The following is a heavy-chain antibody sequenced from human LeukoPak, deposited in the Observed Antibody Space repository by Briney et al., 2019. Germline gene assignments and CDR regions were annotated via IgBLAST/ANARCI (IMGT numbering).Heavy chain of an antibody. V-gene: IGHV3-30-3*01. J-gene: IGHJ4*02. Sequence: GGSLRLSCAASGFTFSTYAMHWVRQAPGKGLEWVAVISSDGSNKYYADSVKGRFTISRDNSKNTLYLQMNSLRAEDTAVYYCAGLSSSDYWGQGTLVTVSS. CDR3: AGLSSSDY. CDR1: GFTFSTYA. CDR2: ISSDGSNK.